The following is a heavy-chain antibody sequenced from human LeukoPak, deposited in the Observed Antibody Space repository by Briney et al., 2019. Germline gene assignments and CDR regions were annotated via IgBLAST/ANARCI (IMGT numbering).Heavy chain of an antibody. J-gene: IGHJ4*02. CDR1: GYTFTSYG. CDR2: ISPYNGNT. D-gene: IGHD3-10*01. V-gene: IGHV1-18*01. CDR3: ARHFYGSGTYYHFDY. Sequence: ASVKVSCKASGYTFTSYGISWVRQAPGQGPEWMGWISPYNGNTNYAQKLQGRAIMTTDTSTSTAYRELRSLRPDDTAVYYCARHFYGSGTYYHFDYWGQGTLVTVSS.